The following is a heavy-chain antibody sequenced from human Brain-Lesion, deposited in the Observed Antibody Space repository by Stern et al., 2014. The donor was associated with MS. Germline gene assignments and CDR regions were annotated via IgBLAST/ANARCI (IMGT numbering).Heavy chain of an antibody. V-gene: IGHV1-2*02. CDR2: VNPNTGGP. J-gene: IGHJ6*02. D-gene: IGHD3-3*01. Sequence: DQLEESGAEVKKPGASVKVSCKTSGYIFTGYYIHWVRQAPGQGLEWMAWVNPNTGGPKYAQKFKGRVTMRSDTSISTAYVELSSLTSDDTAVYYCARDQRGITIFGVVTDYYYLGMDVWGQGTTVTVSS. CDR1: GYIFTGYY. CDR3: ARDQRGITIFGVVTDYYYLGMDV.